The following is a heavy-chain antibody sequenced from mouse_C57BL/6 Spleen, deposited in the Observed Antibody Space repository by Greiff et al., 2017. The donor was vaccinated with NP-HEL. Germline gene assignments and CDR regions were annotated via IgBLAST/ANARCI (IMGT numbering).Heavy chain of an antibody. J-gene: IGHJ3*01. Sequence: VQLQQSGPELVKPGASVKISCKASGYSFTGYYMNWVKQSPEKSLEWIGEINPSTGGTTYNQKFKAKATLTVDKSSSKAYMQLKSLTSEDSAVYYCARKGGYDRGFAYWGQGTLVTVSA. CDR1: GYSFTGYY. D-gene: IGHD2-2*01. V-gene: IGHV1-42*01. CDR3: ARKGGYDRGFAY. CDR2: INPSTGGT.